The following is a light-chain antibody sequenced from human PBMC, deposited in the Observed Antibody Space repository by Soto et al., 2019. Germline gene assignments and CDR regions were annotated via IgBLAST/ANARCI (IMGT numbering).Light chain of an antibody. CDR3: AAWDDSLNGEVV. V-gene: IGLV1-44*01. Sequence: QSALTQPPSASGTPGQRVTISCSGSSSNIGSNSVNWYQQLPGMAPKLLIYSTNQRPSGVPDRFSGSKSDTSASLAISGLQSEDEADYYCAAWDDSLNGEVVFGGGTKLTVL. CDR2: STN. J-gene: IGLJ2*01. CDR1: SSNIGSNS.